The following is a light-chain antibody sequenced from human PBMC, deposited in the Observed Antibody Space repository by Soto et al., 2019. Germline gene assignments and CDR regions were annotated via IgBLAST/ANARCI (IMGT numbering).Light chain of an antibody. CDR1: SSDVGAYNY. V-gene: IGLV2-14*01. J-gene: IGLJ3*02. CDR2: EVS. Sequence: QSALTQPASVSGSPGQSITISCTGTSSDVGAYNYVSWYQQHPGKAPNLMIYEVSNRPSGVSDRFSGSRSGNTASLTISGLQAEDEADYYCSSYTSSSTWVFCGGTKLTV. CDR3: SSYTSSSTWV.